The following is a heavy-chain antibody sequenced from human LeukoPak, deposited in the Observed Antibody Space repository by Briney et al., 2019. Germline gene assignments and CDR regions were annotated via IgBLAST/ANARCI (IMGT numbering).Heavy chain of an antibody. CDR1: GGSISSGSYY. V-gene: IGHV4-61*02. CDR2: IYTSGST. CDR3: ARDKVGATTYYMDV. J-gene: IGHJ6*03. D-gene: IGHD1-26*01. Sequence: PSQTLSLTCTVSGGSISSGSYYWSWIRQPAGKGLEWIGRIYTSGSTNYNPSLKSRVTISVDTSKNQFSLKLSSVTAADTAVYYSARDKVGATTYYMDVWGKGTTVTISS.